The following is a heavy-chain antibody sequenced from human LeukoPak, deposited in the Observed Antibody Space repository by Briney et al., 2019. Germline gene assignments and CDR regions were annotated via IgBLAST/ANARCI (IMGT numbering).Heavy chain of an antibody. CDR2: TYYRSKWYN. CDR3: ARDVGGSGSYYYYYGMDV. CDR1: GDSVSSNSAA. J-gene: IGHJ6*02. V-gene: IGHV6-1*01. Sequence: SQTLSLTCAVSGDSVSSNSAAWNWIRQSPSRGLEWLRRTYYRSKWYNDYAVSVKSRITINPDTSKNQFSLQLNSVTPEDTAVYYCARDVGGSGSYYYYYGMDVWGQGTTVTVSS. D-gene: IGHD3-10*01.